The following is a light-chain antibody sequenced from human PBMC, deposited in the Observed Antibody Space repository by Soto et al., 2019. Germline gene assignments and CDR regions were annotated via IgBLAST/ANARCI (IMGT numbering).Light chain of an antibody. CDR1: QSVLYSSNNKNY. CDR2: WAS. J-gene: IGKJ1*01. V-gene: IGKV4-1*01. Sequence: DIVMTQSPDSLAVSLGERATINCKSSQSVLYSSNNKNYLAWYQQKPGQPPKLLIYWASTRESGVPDRFSGSGSGTDFNITISSLQAEDVAVYYCQQYYRPWTFGQGTKVEIK. CDR3: QQYYRPWT.